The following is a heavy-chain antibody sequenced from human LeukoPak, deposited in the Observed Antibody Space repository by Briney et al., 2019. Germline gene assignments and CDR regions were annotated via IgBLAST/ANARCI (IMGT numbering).Heavy chain of an antibody. Sequence: SQTLSLTRTVSGGPIRRGDYYWSGIRQPPGKGLEWIGYIYYSGSTYYQPTLKSRVTISVDTSKSQCSLELSSVTAADTAVYYCARVYYGSGSHDYWGQGTLVTVSS. J-gene: IGHJ4*02. D-gene: IGHD3-10*01. V-gene: IGHV4-30-4*08. CDR1: GGPIRRGDYY. CDR2: IYYSGST. CDR3: ARVYYGSGSHDY.